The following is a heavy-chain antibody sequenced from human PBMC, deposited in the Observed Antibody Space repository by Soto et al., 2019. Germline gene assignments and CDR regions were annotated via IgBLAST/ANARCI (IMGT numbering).Heavy chain of an antibody. Sequence: QTLSLTCAISGDSVSRKSASWNWIRQFPSRGLEWLGRTYYMSKWHTNSAVSVKSRIAINPDTSKNQFSLQLNSVTPEDTAVYYCANMDDVWGQAILLT. CDR3: ANMDDV. V-gene: IGHV6-1*01. D-gene: IGHD3-10*02. CDR1: GDSVSRKSAS. J-gene: IGHJ4*02. CDR2: TYYMSKWHT.